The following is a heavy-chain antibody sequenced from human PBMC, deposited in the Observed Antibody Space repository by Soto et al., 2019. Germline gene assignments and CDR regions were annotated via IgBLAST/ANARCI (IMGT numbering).Heavy chain of an antibody. CDR1: GNTFSNYA. Sequence: VHLVQSGAEVKKPGASVKVSCKASGNTFSNYAMHWVRQAPGQGLEWMGWINAGNGNTKYSQKFQGRVTITRDTSASTVYMELSSLRSEDTAVYYCASQRMDYYYSYMDVWGKGTTVTVSS. D-gene: IGHD2-8*01. J-gene: IGHJ6*03. CDR2: INAGNGNT. CDR3: ASQRMDYYYSYMDV. V-gene: IGHV1-3*01.